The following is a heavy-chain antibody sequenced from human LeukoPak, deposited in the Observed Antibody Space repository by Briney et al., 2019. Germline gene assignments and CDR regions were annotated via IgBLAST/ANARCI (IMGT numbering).Heavy chain of an antibody. CDR2: INPNSGGT. CDR1: GYTFTGYF. J-gene: IGHJ4*02. Sequence: ASVKVSCKVSGYTFTGYFMHWVRQAPGQGLEWMGWINPNSGGTNYAQKFQGRVTMTRDTSISTAYMELSRLRSDDTAVYYCASSIVYCSSTSCYFNWGQRTLVTVSS. CDR3: ASSIVYCSSTSCYFN. V-gene: IGHV1-2*02. D-gene: IGHD2-2*01.